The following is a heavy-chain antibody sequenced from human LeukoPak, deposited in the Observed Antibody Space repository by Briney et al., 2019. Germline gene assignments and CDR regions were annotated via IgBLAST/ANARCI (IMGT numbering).Heavy chain of an antibody. CDR2: INPNSGGT. J-gene: IGHJ6*03. V-gene: IGHV1-2*02. D-gene: IGHD4-17*01. CDR3: ASEAYGDYIYMDV. Sequence: GSVKVSCKASGYTFTGYYMHWVRQAPGQGLEWMGWINPNSGGTNYAQKFQGRVTMTRDTSISTAYMELSRLRSDDTAVYYCASEAYGDYIYMDVWGKGTTVTVSS. CDR1: GYTFTGYY.